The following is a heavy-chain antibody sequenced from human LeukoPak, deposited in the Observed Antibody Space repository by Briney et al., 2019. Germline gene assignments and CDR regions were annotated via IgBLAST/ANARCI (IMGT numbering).Heavy chain of an antibody. D-gene: IGHD6-19*01. CDR3: GYGSGWIFDC. CDR1: GFTFSTYN. J-gene: IGHJ4*02. V-gene: IGHV3-48*02. CDR2: ITSSSTNI. Sequence: QAGGSLRLSCAASGFTFSTYNMNWVRQAPGKGLEWVSHITSSSTNIYYADSVKGRFTISRDNAKNALSLQMNSLRDEDTAVYYCGYGSGWIFDCRGQGALVTVSS.